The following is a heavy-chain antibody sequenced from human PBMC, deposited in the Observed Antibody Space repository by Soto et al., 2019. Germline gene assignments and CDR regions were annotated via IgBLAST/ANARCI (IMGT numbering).Heavy chain of an antibody. J-gene: IGHJ5*02. CDR2: ISSFNGNT. CDR1: GYTFTSYG. D-gene: IGHD2-2*01. CDR3: ARGPRYCSTTTCFSGVTWFDP. V-gene: IGHV1-18*04. Sequence: ASVKVSCKASGYTFTSYGIGWVRQAPGQGLEWMGWISSFNGNTNHAQKVQGRVTLTTDKTTSTTYMELRSLRSDDTAVYYCARGPRYCSTTTCFSGVTWFDPWGQGTLVTVSS.